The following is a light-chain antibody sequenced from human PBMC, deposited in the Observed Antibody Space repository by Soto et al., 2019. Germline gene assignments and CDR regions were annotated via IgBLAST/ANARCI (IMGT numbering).Light chain of an antibody. J-gene: IGLJ2*01. V-gene: IGLV1-51*01. CDR3: ATWDDSLSAVV. CDR1: SSNIVSNY. Sequence: QSVLTQPPSLSAAPGQKVTITCSGSSSNIVSNYVSWYQHLPGTGPKFLIYENNKRAPGIPDRFAASKSGMSATLDITGLQTGDAARYYCATWDDSLSAVVFGGGTKVTVL. CDR2: ENN.